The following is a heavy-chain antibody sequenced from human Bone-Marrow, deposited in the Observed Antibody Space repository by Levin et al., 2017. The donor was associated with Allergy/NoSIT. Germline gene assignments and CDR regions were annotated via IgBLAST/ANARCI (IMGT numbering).Heavy chain of an antibody. CDR1: GFTFDDYA. V-gene: IGHV3-9*01. CDR2: ISWNSGSI. J-gene: IGHJ6*02. D-gene: IGHD3-10*01. Sequence: PGGSLRLSCAASGFTFDDYAMHWVRQAPGKGLEWVSDISWNSGSIGYADSVKGRFTISRDNAKNSLYLQMNSLRAEDTALYYCVKDIMRGSGSKQYYSYGMDVWGQGTTVTVSS. CDR3: VKDIMRGSGSKQYYSYGMDV.